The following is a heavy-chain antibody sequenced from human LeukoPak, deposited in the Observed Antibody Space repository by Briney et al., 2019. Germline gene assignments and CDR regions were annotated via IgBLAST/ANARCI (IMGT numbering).Heavy chain of an antibody. CDR1: GFMFSNYA. D-gene: IGHD5-12*01. J-gene: IGHJ3*02. Sequence: SGGSLRLSCAASGFMFSNYAMSWVRQAPGKGLEWVSAISGSGGSTYYAGTVKGRFTISRENAKNSLYLQMNSLRAGDTALYYCARVGRGYSGNYHAYDIWGQGTMVIVSS. V-gene: IGHV3-23*01. CDR2: ISGSGGST. CDR3: ARVGRGYSGNYHAYDI.